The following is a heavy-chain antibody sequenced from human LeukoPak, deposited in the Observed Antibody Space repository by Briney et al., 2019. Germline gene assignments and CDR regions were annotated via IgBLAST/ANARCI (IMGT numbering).Heavy chain of an antibody. D-gene: IGHD4-17*01. V-gene: IGHV1-69*06. CDR2: IIPILGTA. Sequence: ASVKFSCKASGGTFSSYAISWVRQAPGQGLEWMGGIIPILGTANYAQKFQGRVTITADKSTSTAYMELSSLRSEDTAVYYCARGPDYGDYFDYWGQGTLVTVSS. CDR3: ARGPDYGDYFDY. CDR1: GGTFSSYA. J-gene: IGHJ4*02.